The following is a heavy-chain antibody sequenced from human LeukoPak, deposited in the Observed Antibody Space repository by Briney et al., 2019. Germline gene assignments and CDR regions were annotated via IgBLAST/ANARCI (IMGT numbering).Heavy chain of an antibody. CDR3: AKAATYYDISTDLYYYYGMDV. Sequence: PGGSLRLSCAASEFTFSSYSMNWVRQAPGKGLEWVSSISDDGTYKYYADSLKGRFTISRDNSKSTLCLQMNSLRAEDTAVYYCAKAATYYDISTDLYYYYGMDVWGQGTTVTVSS. D-gene: IGHD3-9*01. CDR1: EFTFSSYS. V-gene: IGHV3-21*04. CDR2: ISDDGTYK. J-gene: IGHJ6*02.